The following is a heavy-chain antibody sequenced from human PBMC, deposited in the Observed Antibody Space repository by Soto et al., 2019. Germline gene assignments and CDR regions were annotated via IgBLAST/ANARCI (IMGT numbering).Heavy chain of an antibody. CDR3: ARETVRGVITKYNWFDP. Sequence: PSETLSLTCTVSGGSMSSYYWSWIRQPPGKGLEWIGYIYYSGSTNYNPSLKSRVTISVDTSKNQFSLKLSSVTAADTAVYYCARETVRGVITKYNWFDPWGQGTLVTVSS. V-gene: IGHV4-59*01. CDR2: IYYSGST. J-gene: IGHJ5*02. D-gene: IGHD3-10*01. CDR1: GGSMSSYY.